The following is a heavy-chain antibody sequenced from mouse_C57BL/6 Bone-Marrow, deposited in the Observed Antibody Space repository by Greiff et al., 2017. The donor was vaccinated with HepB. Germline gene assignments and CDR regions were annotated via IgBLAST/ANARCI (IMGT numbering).Heavy chain of an antibody. CDR3: ARPRGYYRDAMDY. CDR1: GFTFSDYY. CDR2: ISNGGGST. J-gene: IGHJ4*01. Sequence: EVHLVESGGGLVQPGGSLKLSCAASGFTFSDYYMYWVRQTPEKRLEWVAYISNGGGSTYYPDTVQGRFTISRDNAKNTLYLQMSRLKSEDTAMYYCARPRGYYRDAMDYWGQGTSVTVSS. V-gene: IGHV5-12*01. D-gene: IGHD2-3*01.